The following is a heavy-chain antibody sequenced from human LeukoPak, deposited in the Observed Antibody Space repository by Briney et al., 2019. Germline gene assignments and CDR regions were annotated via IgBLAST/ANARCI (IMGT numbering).Heavy chain of an antibody. V-gene: IGHV4-61*09. CDR2: IYTSGTT. Sequence: PSETLSLTCTVSGDSISIGSYYYSWIRQSAGKGLEWIGHIYTSGTTKYNPSLKSRVFISMDKAKNQFSLQLSSVTAADTAVYYCARGRSYGDHELDYWGQGTLVTVSS. CDR3: ARGRSYGDHELDY. CDR1: GDSISIGSYY. J-gene: IGHJ4*02. D-gene: IGHD4-17*01.